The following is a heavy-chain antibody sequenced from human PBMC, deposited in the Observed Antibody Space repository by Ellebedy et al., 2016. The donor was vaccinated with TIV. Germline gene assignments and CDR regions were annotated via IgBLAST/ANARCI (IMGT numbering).Heavy chain of an antibody. J-gene: IGHJ4*02. CDR3: AKDGQITRNSWYGAFDY. CDR2: ISGSGGST. V-gene: IGHV3-23*01. CDR1: GFTFSSYA. D-gene: IGHD6-13*01. Sequence: GESLKISCAASGFTFSSYAMSWVRQAPGKGLEWVSAISGSGGSTYYADSVKGRFTISRDNSKNTLYLQMNSLRAEDTAVYYCAKDGQITRNSWYGAFDYWGQGTLVTVSP.